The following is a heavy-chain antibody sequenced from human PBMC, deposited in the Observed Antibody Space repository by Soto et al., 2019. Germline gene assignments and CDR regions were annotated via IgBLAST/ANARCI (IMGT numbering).Heavy chain of an antibody. J-gene: IGHJ3*01. CDR1: GFLFSSYG. D-gene: IGHD3-3*01. Sequence: SLRLSCTASGFLFSSYGLHWVRQAPGKGLEWVGIVSYDGSDSYYADSVKGRFTISRDNSNKTMSLQMNSLRTEDTALYYCATFGIYDFWSGYLHRDAFDVWGQGTMVTVSS. V-gene: IGHV3-30*03. CDR3: ATFGIYDFWSGYLHRDAFDV. CDR2: VSYDGSDS.